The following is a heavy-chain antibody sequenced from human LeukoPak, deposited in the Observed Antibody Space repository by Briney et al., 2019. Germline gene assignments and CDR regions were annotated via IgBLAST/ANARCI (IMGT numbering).Heavy chain of an antibody. V-gene: IGHV3-7*01. CDR3: TREVLWFENWGQSFDN. CDR2: INQNEGEK. J-gene: IGHJ4*02. CDR1: GFTFSRYW. D-gene: IGHD3-10*01. Sequence: GGSLRLSCAASGFTFSRYWMSWVRQAPGKGLEWVANINQNEGEKYYVDSVKGRFTISRDNAKDSLYLQMNSLSVEDTAIYYCTREVLWFENWGQSFDNWGQGTLDSVSS.